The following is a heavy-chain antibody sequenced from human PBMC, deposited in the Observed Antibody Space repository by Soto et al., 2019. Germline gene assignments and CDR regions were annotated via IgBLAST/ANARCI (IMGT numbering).Heavy chain of an antibody. J-gene: IGHJ5*02. Sequence: QVQLVQSGAEVKKPGSSVKVSCKASGGTFSSYAISWVRQAPGQGLEWMGGIIPIFGTANYAQKFQGRVTITADESTSTAYMELGSLRSEDTAVYYCARDLDDSSGLVGYNWFDPWGQGTLVTVSS. CDR2: IIPIFGTA. CDR1: GGTFSSYA. D-gene: IGHD3-22*01. CDR3: ARDLDDSSGLVGYNWFDP. V-gene: IGHV1-69*12.